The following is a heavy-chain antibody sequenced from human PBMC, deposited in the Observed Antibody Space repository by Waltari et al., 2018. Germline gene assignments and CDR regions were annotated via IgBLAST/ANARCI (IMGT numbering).Heavy chain of an antibody. Sequence: QVQLVQSGAEVKKPGSSVKVSCKTSGGTFGTYAISWVRQAPGQGLEWMGRSTPIFGTADYAQKFQGRVTIIADKSTSTAYIELSSLRPDDTAVYYCASRESSSSDWFDPWGQGTLITVSS. CDR2: STPIFGTA. CDR1: GGTFGTYA. J-gene: IGHJ5*02. V-gene: IGHV1-69*13. CDR3: ASRESSSSDWFDP. D-gene: IGHD6-6*01.